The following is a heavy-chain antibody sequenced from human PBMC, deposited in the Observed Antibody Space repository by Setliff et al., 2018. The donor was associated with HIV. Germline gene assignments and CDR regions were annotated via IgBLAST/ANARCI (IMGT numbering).Heavy chain of an antibody. Sequence: GGSLRLSCAASGFSFSDYYMSWVRQAPGKGIEWLSYISSNSGSYTSYADSVKGRFTISRDNARNSLYLQMNSLRAEDTAVYFCAREKGCDGGTCGKAFDVCGQVTMVTVSS. V-gene: IGHV3-11*06. D-gene: IGHD1-1*01. CDR3: AREKGCDGGTCGKAFDV. CDR1: GFSFSDYY. CDR2: ISSNSGSYT. J-gene: IGHJ3*01.